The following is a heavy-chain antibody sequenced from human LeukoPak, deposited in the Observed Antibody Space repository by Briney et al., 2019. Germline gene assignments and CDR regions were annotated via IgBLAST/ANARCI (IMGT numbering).Heavy chain of an antibody. CDR2: FYPGDFDT. CDR1: GYSSTNNS. V-gene: IGHV5-51*01. CDR3: ARLLNYDDLDY. D-gene: IGHD3-22*01. Sequence: GESLKIPSKGSGYSSTNNSIGWGRQMPGKGLEWMGIFYPGDFDTRYSPSFQGQVTISADKSITTAYLQWSSLNASDTAMYYCARLLNYDDLDYWGQGTLVSVSS. J-gene: IGHJ4*02.